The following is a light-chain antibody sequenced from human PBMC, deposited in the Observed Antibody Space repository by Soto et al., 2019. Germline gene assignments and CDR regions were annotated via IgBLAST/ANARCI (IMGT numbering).Light chain of an antibody. Sequence: QSVLTQPASVSGSPGQSVTISCTGPSSDVSDYTHVSWYQQHPGKAPKLLIYEVSNRPSGVSNRFSGSMSGNTASLTISGLQAEAEADYDCNSYIRSTTHVLFGGGTKLTVL. CDR3: NSYIRSTTHVL. V-gene: IGLV2-14*01. CDR2: EVS. J-gene: IGLJ2*01. CDR1: SSDVSDYTH.